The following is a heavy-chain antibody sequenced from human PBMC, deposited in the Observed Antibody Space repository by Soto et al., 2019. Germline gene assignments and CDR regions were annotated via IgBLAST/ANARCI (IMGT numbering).Heavy chain of an antibody. CDR1: GGTFSSYA. V-gene: IGHV1-69*01. D-gene: IGHD5-12*01. CDR3: ARAKLVATMSIRYYFDY. Sequence: QVQLVQSGAEVKKPGSSVKVSCKASGGTFSSYAISWVRQAPGQGREWMGGIIPIFGTANYAQKFQGRVTITADESTSTAYMELSSLRSEDTAVYYCARAKLVATMSIRYYFDYWGQGTLVTVSS. CDR2: IIPIFGTA. J-gene: IGHJ4*02.